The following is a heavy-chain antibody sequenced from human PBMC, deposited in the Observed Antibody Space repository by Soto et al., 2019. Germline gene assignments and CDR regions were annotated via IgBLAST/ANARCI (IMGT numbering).Heavy chain of an antibody. CDR1: GFSLSTSGVG. CDR3: ATMTDLYDSSGYYFEY. V-gene: IGHV2-5*01. D-gene: IGHD3-22*01. J-gene: IGHJ4*02. Sequence: QITLKESGPTLVKPTQTLTLTCTFSGFSLSTSGVGVGWIRQPPGKALEWLALIYWNDDKRYSPSLKSRLTIPKDTSTNQVVLKMTNMDPVDTATYYCATMTDLYDSSGYYFEYWGQGTLVTVSS. CDR2: IYWNDDK.